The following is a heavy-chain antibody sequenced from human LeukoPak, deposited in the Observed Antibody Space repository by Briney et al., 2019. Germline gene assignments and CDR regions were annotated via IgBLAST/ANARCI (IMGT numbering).Heavy chain of an antibody. CDR2: ISAYNGNT. D-gene: IGHD3-10*01. V-gene: IGHV1-18*01. J-gene: IGHJ4*02. CDR3: ARDVVNYYGSGSLFDY. CDR1: GYTFTSYG. Sequence: VASVKVSCKASGYTFTSYGISWVRQAPGQGLEWMGWISAYNGNTNYAQKLQGRVTTTTDTSTRIAYMELRSLRSDDTAVYYCARDVVNYYGSGSLFDYWGQGTLVTVSS.